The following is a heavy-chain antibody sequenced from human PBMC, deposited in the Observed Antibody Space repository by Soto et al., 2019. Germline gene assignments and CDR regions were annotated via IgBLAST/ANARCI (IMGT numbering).Heavy chain of an antibody. J-gene: IGHJ4*02. CDR3: AKSPPMDAGDKYYYDF. CDR1: GGTFSTFG. V-gene: IGHV1-69*13. D-gene: IGHD4-17*01. CDR2: IIPFFGTA. Sequence: SVKVSCKASGGTFSTFGISWVRQAPGQGLEWMGGIIPFFGTARYSQKFEDRITITADESTNTVYMDLRSLTSEDTAIYYCAKSPPMDAGDKYYYDFWGQGALVTVSS.